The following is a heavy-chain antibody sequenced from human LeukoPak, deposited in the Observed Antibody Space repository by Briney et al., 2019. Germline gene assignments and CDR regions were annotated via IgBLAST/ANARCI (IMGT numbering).Heavy chain of an antibody. CDR3: ARGYGNDAFDI. V-gene: IGHV3-23*01. CDR1: GFTFSSYA. D-gene: IGHD5-18*01. J-gene: IGHJ3*02. CDR2: ISGSGGDT. Sequence: GGSLRLSCAASGFTFSSYAMSWGREAPGKGLEWVSTISGSGGDTYFADSEKGRFTISRDNSKNTLYLQMNSLRAEDTAVYYCARGYGNDAFDIWGQGTMVTVFS.